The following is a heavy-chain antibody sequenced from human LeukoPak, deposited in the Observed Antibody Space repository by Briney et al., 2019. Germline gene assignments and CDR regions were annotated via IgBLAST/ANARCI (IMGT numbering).Heavy chain of an antibody. V-gene: IGHV3-23*01. CDR3: AKELLVGNTGDTFDI. Sequence: GGSLRLSCAASGFSFSTYVMTWVRQAPGKGLEWVSTISAAGDSTYYSDSVKGRFTVSRDNSKSALFLQMNSLRAADTAVYYCAKELLVGNTGDTFDIWGQGTMVTVFS. CDR2: ISAAGDST. J-gene: IGHJ3*02. CDR1: GFSFSTYV. D-gene: IGHD1-1*01.